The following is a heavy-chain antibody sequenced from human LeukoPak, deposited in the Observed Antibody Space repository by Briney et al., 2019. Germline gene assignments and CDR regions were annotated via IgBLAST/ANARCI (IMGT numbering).Heavy chain of an antibody. V-gene: IGHV3-43*02. D-gene: IGHD3-22*01. CDR2: ISGDGGST. CDR3: AKDMSYYYDSSGYFETPGY. Sequence: GGSLRLSCAASGFTSDDYAMHWVRQAPGKGLEWVSLISGDGGSTYYADSVKGRFTISRDNSKNSLYLQMNSLRTEDTALYYCAKDMSYYYDSSGYFETPGYWGQGTLVTVSS. J-gene: IGHJ4*02. CDR1: GFTSDDYA.